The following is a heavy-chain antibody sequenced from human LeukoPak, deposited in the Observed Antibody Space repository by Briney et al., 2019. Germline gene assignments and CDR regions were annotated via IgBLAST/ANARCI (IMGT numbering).Heavy chain of an antibody. V-gene: IGHV1-2*02. CDR1: GYTFTGYY. Sequence: GASVKVSCKASGYTFTGYYMHWVRQAPGQGLEWMGWINPNSGGTNYAQKFQGRVTMTRDTSISTAYMELSRLRSDDTAVYYCARVMTSSKGGNYYYYGMDAWGQGTTVTVSS. J-gene: IGHJ6*02. D-gene: IGHD3-16*01. CDR2: INPNSGGT. CDR3: ARVMTSSKGGNYYYYGMDA.